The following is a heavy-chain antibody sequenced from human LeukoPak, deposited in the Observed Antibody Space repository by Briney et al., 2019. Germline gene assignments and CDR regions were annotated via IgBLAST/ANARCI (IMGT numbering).Heavy chain of an antibody. CDR1: GGSFSGYY. CDR3: ARGHGSTSLLGSIFDY. CDR2: INHSGST. D-gene: IGHD2-2*01. Sequence: SETLSLTCAVYGGSFSGYYWSWIRQPPGKGLEWIGEINHSGSTNYNPSLKSRVTISVDTSKNQFSLKLSSVTAADTAVYYSARGHGSTSLLGSIFDYWGQGTLVTVSS. V-gene: IGHV4-34*01. J-gene: IGHJ4*02.